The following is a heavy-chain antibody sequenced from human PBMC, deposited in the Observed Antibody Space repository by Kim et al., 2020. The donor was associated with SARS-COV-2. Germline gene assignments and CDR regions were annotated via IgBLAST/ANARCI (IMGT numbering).Heavy chain of an antibody. CDR3: VRSGGYPDY. J-gene: IGHJ4*02. CDR1: GFTFSSYW. V-gene: IGHV3-74*01. D-gene: IGHD3-22*01. CDR2: INTDGSTT. Sequence: GGSLRLSCAASGFTFSSYWMHWVRQAPGKGLVWVSHINTDGSTTNYADSVKGRFIISRDDAKNTLYLQMNSLRAGDTAVYYCVRSGGYPDYWGQGTLVT.